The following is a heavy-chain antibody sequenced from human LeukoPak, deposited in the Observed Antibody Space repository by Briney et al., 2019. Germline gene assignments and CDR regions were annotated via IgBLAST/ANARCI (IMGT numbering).Heavy chain of an antibody. CDR2: ISERGGST. CDR3: ASDTAMVIYYYYYMDV. Sequence: GGSLRLSCVVSGITLSNYGMSWVRQAPGKGLEWVSGISERGGSTNYADSVKGRFTISRDNSKNTLYLQMNSLRAEDTAVYYCASDTAMVIYYYYYMDVWGKGTTVTVSS. V-gene: IGHV3-23*01. CDR1: GITLSNYG. J-gene: IGHJ6*03. D-gene: IGHD5-18*01.